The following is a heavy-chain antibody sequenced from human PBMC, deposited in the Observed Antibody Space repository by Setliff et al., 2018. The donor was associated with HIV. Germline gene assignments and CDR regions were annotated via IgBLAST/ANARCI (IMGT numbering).Heavy chain of an antibody. CDR1: GGSISGYS. V-gene: IGHV4-34*01. J-gene: IGHJ4*02. Sequence: PSETLSLTCAVYGGSISGYSWSWIRQPPGQGLEWIGEINHSGTSNYNPSLKGRVTISADTSENQFSLNLTSVTAADTAVYYGARRGGNGYKAFDHRGQGTLVTVSS. CDR2: INHSGTS. D-gene: IGHD2-2*02. CDR3: ARRGGNGYKAFDH.